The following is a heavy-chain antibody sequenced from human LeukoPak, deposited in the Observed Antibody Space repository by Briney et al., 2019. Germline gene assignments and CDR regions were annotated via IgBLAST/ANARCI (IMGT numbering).Heavy chain of an antibody. CDR3: AREGPGYCSSTSCYTGFDY. D-gene: IGHD2-2*02. J-gene: IGHJ4*02. CDR2: IYTSGST. CDR1: GDSISSYY. V-gene: IGHV4-4*07. Sequence: SETLSLTCTVSGDSISSYYWSWIRQPAGKGLEWIGRIYTSGSTNYNPSLKSRVTMSVDTSKNQFSLKLSSVTAADTAVYYCAREGPGYCSSTSCYTGFDYWGQGTLVTVSS.